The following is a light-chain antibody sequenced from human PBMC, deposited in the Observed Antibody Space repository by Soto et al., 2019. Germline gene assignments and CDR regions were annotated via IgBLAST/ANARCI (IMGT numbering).Light chain of an antibody. CDR3: QVWDTTSDLPV. V-gene: IGLV3-21*02. CDR1: TIGSKS. J-gene: IGLJ1*01. Sequence: SYDLAQPPSVSVAPGQTARITCGGDTIGSKSVHWYQQKPGQAPVLVVYDDSDRPSGIPERFSGSTSGNTATLTISRVEAGDEADYYCQVWDTTSDLPVFGTGTKVTVL. CDR2: DDS.